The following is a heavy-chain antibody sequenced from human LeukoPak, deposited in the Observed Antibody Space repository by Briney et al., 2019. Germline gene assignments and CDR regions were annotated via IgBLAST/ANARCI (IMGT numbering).Heavy chain of an antibody. CDR3: ARLRSGGQVAGVYFDS. Sequence: SETLSLTCTVSGGSISSYYWSWIRQPPGKGLEWIGYIYYSGSTNYNPSLKSRVTISVDTSKNQFSLKLSSVTAADTAVYYCARLRSGGQVAGVYFDSWGQGTLVTVSS. D-gene: IGHD6-19*01. V-gene: IGHV4-59*08. J-gene: IGHJ4*02. CDR1: GGSISSYY. CDR2: IYYSGST.